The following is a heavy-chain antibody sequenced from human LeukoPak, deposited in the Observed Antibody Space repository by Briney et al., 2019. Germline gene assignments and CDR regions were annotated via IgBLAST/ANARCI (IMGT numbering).Heavy chain of an antibody. CDR2: IYTSGST. V-gene: IGHV4-61*02. Sequence: SETLSLTCTVSGGSISSGSYYWSWIRQPAGKGLEWTGRIYTSGSTNYNPSLKSRVTISVDTSRNQFSLKLSSVTAADTAVYYCARWTLYYYYYYMDVWGKGTTVTISS. J-gene: IGHJ6*03. CDR3: ARWTLYYYYYYMDV. D-gene: IGHD4-23*01. CDR1: GGSISSGSYY.